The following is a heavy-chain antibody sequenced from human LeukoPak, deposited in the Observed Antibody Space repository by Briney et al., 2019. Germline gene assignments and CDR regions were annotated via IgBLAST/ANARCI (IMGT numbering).Heavy chain of an antibody. D-gene: IGHD3-22*01. CDR2: IRYDGSNK. J-gene: IGHJ4*02. CDR3: AKDSGYYYDSSGYYPDY. V-gene: IGHV3-30*02. Sequence: GGSPRLSCAASGFTFSSYGMHWVRQAPGKGLEWVAFIRYDGSNKYYADSVKGRFTISRDNSKNTLYLQMNSLRAEDTAVYYCAKDSGYYYDSSGYYPDYWGQGTLVTVSS. CDR1: GFTFSSYG.